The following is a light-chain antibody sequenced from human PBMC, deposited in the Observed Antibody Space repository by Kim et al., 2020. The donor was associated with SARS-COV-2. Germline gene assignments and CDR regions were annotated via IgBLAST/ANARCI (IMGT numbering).Light chain of an antibody. V-gene: IGLV3-19*01. J-gene: IGLJ2*01. CDR3: QSRDSGGSVI. CDR2: GRN. Sequence: SSELTQDPALSVALGQTVRITCQGDSLRSYYATWYQQKPRQAPVLVIYGRNNRPSGIPDRFSGSASGNTASLTISGAQAEDEADFYCQSRDSGGSVIFGGGTQLTVL. CDR1: SLRSYY.